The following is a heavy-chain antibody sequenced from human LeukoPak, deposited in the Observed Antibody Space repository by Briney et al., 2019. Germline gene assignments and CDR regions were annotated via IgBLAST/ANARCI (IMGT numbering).Heavy chain of an antibody. CDR3: ARDRTMASAMVDAFDI. J-gene: IGHJ3*02. CDR1: GGSISSGGYY. V-gene: IGHV4-31*03. CDR2: IYYSGGT. Sequence: SETPSLTCTVSGGSISSGGYYWSWIRQHPGKGLEWIGYIYYSGGTYYNPSLKSRVTISVDTSKNQFSLKLSSVTAADTAVYYCARDRTMASAMVDAFDIWGQGTMVSVSS. D-gene: IGHD5-18*01.